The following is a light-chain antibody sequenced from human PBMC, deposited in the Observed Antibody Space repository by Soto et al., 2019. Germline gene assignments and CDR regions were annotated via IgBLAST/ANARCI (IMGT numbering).Light chain of an antibody. CDR3: SSKRGRNSYV. V-gene: IGLV2-8*01. CDR2: DVS. J-gene: IGLJ1*01. Sequence: QSALTQPPSAPGSPGQSVTISCTGTSSDVGAYNYVSWYQQHPGKAPKLMIYDVSKRPSGVPDRFSGSKSGNTASLTVSGLQSEDEADYYCSSKRGRNSYVFGTGTKLTVL. CDR1: SSDVGAYNY.